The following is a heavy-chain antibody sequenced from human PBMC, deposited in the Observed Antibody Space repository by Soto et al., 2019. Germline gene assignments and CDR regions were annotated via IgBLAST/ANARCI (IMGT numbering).Heavy chain of an antibody. Sequence: QVQLVQSGAEVKRPGSSVKVSCKPSGCNFRRSAIPWLRQAPGQALAWMGGIIPLCGKAQYAQKFQCRVTITGDESTRTVYIEVSSLRSEHTAVYDGTRDSRGWYVPASYCYYGMDVWGQGTTVTGSS. CDR3: TRDSRGWYVPASYCYYGMDV. D-gene: IGHD6-19*01. CDR1: GCNFRRSA. J-gene: IGHJ6*02. V-gene: IGHV1-69*01. CDR2: IIPLCGKA.